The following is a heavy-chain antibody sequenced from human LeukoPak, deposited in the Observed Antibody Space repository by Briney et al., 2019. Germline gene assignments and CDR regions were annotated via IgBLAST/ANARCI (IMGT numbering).Heavy chain of an antibody. V-gene: IGHV3-7*04. CDR2: IRKDGSEK. Sequence: GGSLRLSCAASGFTFEIYWMSWVRQAPGKGLEWVANIRKDGSEKNYVDSVKGRFIISRDNAKNPLYLQMNSLRADDTALYYCARHWEGVESDAFDIWGQGTMVTVSS. D-gene: IGHD1-26*01. J-gene: IGHJ3*02. CDR3: ARHWEGVESDAFDI. CDR1: GFTFEIYW.